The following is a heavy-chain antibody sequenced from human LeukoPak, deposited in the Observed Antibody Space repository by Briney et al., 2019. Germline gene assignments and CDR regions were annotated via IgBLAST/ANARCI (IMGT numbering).Heavy chain of an antibody. J-gene: IGHJ3*02. V-gene: IGHV1-18*01. CDR2: ISAYNGNT. CDR3: ARGPSKNWANDAFDI. D-gene: IGHD7-27*01. Sequence: GASVKVSCKASGYTFTSYGISWVRQAPGQGLEWMGWISAYNGNTNYAQKLQGRVTMTTDTSTSTAYMELRSLRSDDTAVYYCARGPSKNWANDAFDIWGQGTMVTVSS. CDR1: GYTFTSYG.